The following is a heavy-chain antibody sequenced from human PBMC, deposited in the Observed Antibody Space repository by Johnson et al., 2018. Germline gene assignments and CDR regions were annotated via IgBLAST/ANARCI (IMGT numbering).Heavy chain of an antibody. V-gene: IGHV3-33*08. CDR1: RFTFSSYG. CDR2: IWYDGSNK. CDR3: ARSLTQVEQLHLYAFDI. Sequence: QVQLVESGGGVVQPGRSLRLSCVASRFTFSSYGMHWVRQAPGKGLEWVAVIWYDGSNKYYADSVKGRFTISRDNSKNTLYLQMNSLRAEDTAVYYCARSLTQVEQLHLYAFDIWGQGTMVTVSS. D-gene: IGHD1-26*01. J-gene: IGHJ3*02.